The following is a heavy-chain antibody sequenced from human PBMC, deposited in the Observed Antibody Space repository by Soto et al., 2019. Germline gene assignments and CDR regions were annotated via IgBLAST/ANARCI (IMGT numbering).Heavy chain of an antibody. D-gene: IGHD1-26*01. J-gene: IGHJ4*02. CDR1: GGSISSYY. Sequence: ETLSLTCTVSGGSISSYYWSWIRQPPGKGLEWIGYIYYSGSTNYNPSLKSRVTISVDTSKNQFSLKLSSVTAADTAVYYCARIVGATKVVDYWGQGTLVTVSS. CDR3: ARIVGATKVVDY. CDR2: IYYSGST. V-gene: IGHV4-59*01.